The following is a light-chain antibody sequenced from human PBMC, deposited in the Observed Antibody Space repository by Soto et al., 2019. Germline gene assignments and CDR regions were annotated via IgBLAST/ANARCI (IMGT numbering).Light chain of an antibody. V-gene: IGKV3-15*01. J-gene: IGKJ4*01. CDR2: GSS. CDR3: QQYDKTVPPVT. CDR1: RSVSTN. Sequence: DIILTQSPAIVSVSPGERATLSCRASRSVSTNLAWYQHKHGQAPRLLIYGSSTRVTDIPPRFSGSGSGTEFTLTINYLKSEDFGVYYWQQYDKTVPPVTFGGRTKVKI.